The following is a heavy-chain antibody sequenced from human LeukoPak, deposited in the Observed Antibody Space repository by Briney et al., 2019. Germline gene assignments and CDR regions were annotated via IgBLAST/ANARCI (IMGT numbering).Heavy chain of an antibody. CDR3: ARDPYNGGYGDSYYYMDV. D-gene: IGHD1-26*01. CDR2: ISDSGGVI. J-gene: IGHJ6*03. CDR1: GFTFRNYA. Sequence: PGGSLRLSCAASGFTFRNYAMNWVRQAPGKGLEWVSGISDSGGVIDYADSVKGRFTISRDTSKNTLHLQMNSLRAEDTAVYYCARDPYNGGYGDSYYYMDVWVKGTTVTISS. V-gene: IGHV3-23*01.